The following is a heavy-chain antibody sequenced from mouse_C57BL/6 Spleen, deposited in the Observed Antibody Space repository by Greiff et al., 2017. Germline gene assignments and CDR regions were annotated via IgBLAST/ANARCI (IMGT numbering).Heavy chain of an antibody. J-gene: IGHJ2*01. CDR1: GFTFSSYG. CDR2: ISSGGSYT. Sequence: EVQLVESGGDLVKPGGSLKLSCAASGFTFSSYGMSWVRQTPDKRLEWVATISSGGSYTYYPDSVKGRFTISRDNAKNTLYLQMSSLKSEDTAMYYCASRNYFDYWGQGTTLTVSS. V-gene: IGHV5-6*01. CDR3: ASRNYFDY.